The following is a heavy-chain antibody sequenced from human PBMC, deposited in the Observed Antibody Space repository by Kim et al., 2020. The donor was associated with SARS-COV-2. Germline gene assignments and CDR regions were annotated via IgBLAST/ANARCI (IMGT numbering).Heavy chain of an antibody. Sequence: SETLFLTCAVYGGFFSGYYWSWIRPPPGKGLEWIGEINHSGSTNYNPSLKSRVTISVDTSKNQFSLKLSSVTAADTAVYYCARLLYYYDSSGYRDAFDIWGHETMVTVSS. CDR3: ARLLYYYDSSGYRDAFDI. CDR2: INHSGST. D-gene: IGHD3-22*01. J-gene: IGHJ3*02. CDR1: GGFFSGYY. V-gene: IGHV4-34*01.